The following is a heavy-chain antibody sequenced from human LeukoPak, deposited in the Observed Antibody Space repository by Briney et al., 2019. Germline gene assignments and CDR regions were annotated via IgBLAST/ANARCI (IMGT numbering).Heavy chain of an antibody. V-gene: IGHV3-23*01. CDR1: GFTLSSYA. D-gene: IGHD6-19*01. Sequence: GGSLRLSCAASGFTLSSYAMSGVRQAPGKGLEWVSGISGSGGNTYYADSVKGRITISRDNSKNTLYLQMNSLRAEDTAIYYCAKGGGSGWYVGPDYWGQGTLVTVSS. CDR3: AKGGGSGWYVGPDY. J-gene: IGHJ4*02. CDR2: ISGSGGNT.